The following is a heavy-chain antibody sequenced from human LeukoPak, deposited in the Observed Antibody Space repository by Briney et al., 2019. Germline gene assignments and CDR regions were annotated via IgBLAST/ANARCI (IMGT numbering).Heavy chain of an antibody. CDR2: ISGSGGST. CDR1: GFTFSSYA. J-gene: IGHJ4*02. CDR3: AKDTSSGWFYYFDY. V-gene: IGHV3-23*01. D-gene: IGHD6-19*01. Sequence: GGSLRLSCAASGFTFSSYARSWVRQAPGKGLEGFSAISGSGGSTYYADSVKGRFTISRDNSKNTLYLQMNSLRAEDTAVYYCAKDTSSGWFYYFDYWGQGTLVTVSS.